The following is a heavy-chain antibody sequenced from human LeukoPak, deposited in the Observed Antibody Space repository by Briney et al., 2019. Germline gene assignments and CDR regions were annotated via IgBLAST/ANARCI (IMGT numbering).Heavy chain of an antibody. D-gene: IGHD3-10*01. CDR1: GFTFSSYW. V-gene: IGHV3-7*03. CDR3: ARAPTGAAGKSYMDV. CDR2: INQDGSEK. J-gene: IGHJ6*03. Sequence: GGSLRLSCAASGFTFSSYWMSWVRQAPGKGLEWVANINQDGSEKYYVDSVKGRFTISRDNAKNSLYLQMNSLSAEDTAVYYCARAPTGAAGKSYMDVWGKGPTVTVSS.